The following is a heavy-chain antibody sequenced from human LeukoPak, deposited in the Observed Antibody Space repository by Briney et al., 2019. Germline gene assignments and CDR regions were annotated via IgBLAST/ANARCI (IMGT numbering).Heavy chain of an antibody. D-gene: IGHD1-26*01. J-gene: IGHJ4*02. CDR1: GGSFSGYY. CDR2: INHSGST. CDR3: ARGLQVGNTGYYFDY. Sequence: SETLSLTCAVYGGSFSGYYWSWIRQPPGKGLEWIGEINHSGSTNYNPSLKSRVTISVDTSKNQFSLKLSSVTAADTAVYYCARGLQVGNTGYYFDYWGQGTLVTVSS. V-gene: IGHV4-34*01.